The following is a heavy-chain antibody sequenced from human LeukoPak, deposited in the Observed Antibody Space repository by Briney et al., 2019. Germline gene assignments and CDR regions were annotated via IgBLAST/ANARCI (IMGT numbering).Heavy chain of an antibody. CDR3: AYNRNFALDN. D-gene: IGHD1-14*01. Sequence: SETLSLTCTVSGASIDSHSWWSWVRQPPGKGLEWIGEIYHSGGANYKPSLKSRVTMSVDTSKNHFSLKLTSVTAADTAVYYCAYNRNFALDNWGQGTLVTVSS. CDR2: IYHSGGA. V-gene: IGHV4/OR15-8*01. J-gene: IGHJ4*02. CDR1: GASIDSHSW.